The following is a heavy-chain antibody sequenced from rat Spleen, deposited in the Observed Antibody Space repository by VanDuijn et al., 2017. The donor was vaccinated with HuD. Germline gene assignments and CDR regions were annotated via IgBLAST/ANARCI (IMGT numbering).Heavy chain of an antibody. Sequence: VQLQESGPGLVKPSQSLSLTCSVTAYSIISSYRWNWIRKFPGNKLEWMGNLNSAGTTSYNPSLKSRIPITRDTSKNQFFLQVNSVSTEDTATYYCARSRYNNYVMDAWGQGTSVTVSA. CDR1: AYSIISSYR. CDR2: LNSAGTT. V-gene: IGHV3-3*01. D-gene: IGHD1-10*01. J-gene: IGHJ4*01. CDR3: ARSRYNNYVMDA.